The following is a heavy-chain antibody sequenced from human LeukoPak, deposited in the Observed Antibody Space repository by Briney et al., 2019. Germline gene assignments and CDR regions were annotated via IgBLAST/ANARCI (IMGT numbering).Heavy chain of an antibody. CDR2: IYPGDSDT. V-gene: IGHV5-51*01. CDR1: GYSFTSYW. D-gene: IGHD3-22*01. Sequence: GESLKISCKGSGYSFTSYWIGWVRQMPGKGLEWMGIIYPGDSDTRYSPSFQGQVTISADKSISTAYLQWSSLKASDTAMYYCARRARVSANYYDSSGYVDYWGQGTLVTVSS. CDR3: ARRARVSANYYDSSGYVDY. J-gene: IGHJ4*02.